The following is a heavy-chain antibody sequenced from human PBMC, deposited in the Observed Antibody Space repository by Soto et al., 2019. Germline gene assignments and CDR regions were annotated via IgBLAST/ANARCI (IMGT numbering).Heavy chain of an antibody. D-gene: IGHD6-6*01. CDR2: IIPIFGTA. V-gene: IGHV1-69*13. CDR1: GGTFSSYA. Sequence: SVKVSCKASGGTFSSYAISWVRQAPGQGLEWMGGIIPIFGTANYAQKFQGRVTITADESTSTAYMELSSLRSEDTAVYYCAREQLVPGTTSYYYYGMDVWGQGTTVTV. CDR3: AREQLVPGTTSYYYYGMDV. J-gene: IGHJ6*02.